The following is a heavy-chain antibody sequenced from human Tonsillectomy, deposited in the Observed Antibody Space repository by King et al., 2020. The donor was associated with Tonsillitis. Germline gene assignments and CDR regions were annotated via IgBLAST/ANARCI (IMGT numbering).Heavy chain of an antibody. D-gene: IGHD2-2*01. CDR3: AKSGLGAIPDY. J-gene: IGHJ4*02. CDR2: ISSSNAYT. V-gene: IGHV3-11*06. CDR1: GFSFSDYF. Sequence: VQPVESGGGLVKPGGSLRLSCAASGFSFSDYFMIWIRQAPGKGLGWVSYISSSNAYTNYPDSVKGRFTISRDNARKSLYLQMDSLRAEDTAVYYCAKSGLGAIPDYWGQGTLVTSPQ.